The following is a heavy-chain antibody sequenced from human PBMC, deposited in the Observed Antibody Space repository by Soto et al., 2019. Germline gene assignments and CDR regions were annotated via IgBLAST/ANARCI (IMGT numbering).Heavy chain of an antibody. CDR3: ARAPAHFGYCSSTTCYKSPFGY. V-gene: IGHV3-33*01. CDR2: IWHDVNNS. J-gene: IGHJ4*02. Sequence: GGSLRLSCVASGFTFSRYGMHWVRQAPGKGLEWVAVIWHDVNNSYYAESVKGRFTISRDNSKNALYLQMNSLRAEDTALYYCARAPAHFGYCSSTTCYKSPFGYWGQGTLVTVAS. D-gene: IGHD2-2*03. CDR1: GFTFSRYG.